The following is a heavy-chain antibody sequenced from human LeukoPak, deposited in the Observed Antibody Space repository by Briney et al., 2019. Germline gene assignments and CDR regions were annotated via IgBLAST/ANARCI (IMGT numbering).Heavy chain of an antibody. CDR2: ITGSGGNT. CDR1: GFIFSSYS. V-gene: IGHV3-23*01. Sequence: GGSLRLSCAASGFIFSSYSMSWVRQAPGKGLEWVSVITGSGGNTYYADSVKGRFTISRDNSKNTLYLQMNSLRAEDTAVYYCAKGVVPAAIAWFDPWGQGTLVTVSS. D-gene: IGHD2-2*01. J-gene: IGHJ5*02. CDR3: AKGVVPAAIAWFDP.